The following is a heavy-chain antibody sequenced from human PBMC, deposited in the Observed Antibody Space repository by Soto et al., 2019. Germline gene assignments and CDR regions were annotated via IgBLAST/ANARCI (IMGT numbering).Heavy chain of an antibody. J-gene: IGHJ6*02. CDR2: ISAYNGNT. Sequence: QVQLVQSGAEVKKPGASVKVSCKASGYTFTSYGISWVRQAPGQGLEWMGWISAYNGNTNYAQKLQGRVTMTTDTSKSTAYLELRSLRSDDTAVYYCARHEAGYYDFWSGYYYYYGMDVWGQGTTVTVSS. D-gene: IGHD3-3*01. CDR1: GYTFTSYG. CDR3: ARHEAGYYDFWSGYYYYYGMDV. V-gene: IGHV1-18*01.